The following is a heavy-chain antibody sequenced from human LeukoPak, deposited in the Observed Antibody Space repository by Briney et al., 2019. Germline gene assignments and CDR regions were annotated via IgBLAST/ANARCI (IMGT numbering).Heavy chain of an antibody. CDR1: GFTFSSYS. CDR3: AKAAYSSGWYVDFDY. D-gene: IGHD6-19*01. Sequence: GGSLRLSCAASGFTFSSYSMNWVRQAPGKGLEWVSSISSSSSYIYYADSVKGRFTISRDNAKNSLYLQMNSLRAEDTALYYCAKAAYSSGWYVDFDYWGQGTLVTVSS. V-gene: IGHV3-21*04. CDR2: ISSSSSYI. J-gene: IGHJ4*02.